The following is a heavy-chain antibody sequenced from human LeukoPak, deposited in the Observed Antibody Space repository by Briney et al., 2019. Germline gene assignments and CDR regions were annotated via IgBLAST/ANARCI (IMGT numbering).Heavy chain of an antibody. Sequence: SETLSLTCAVSGYSISIGYYWGWIRQPPGKGLEWIGYISYSGSTNYNPSLKSRVTISLDTSKNQFSLKLSSVTAADTAVYYCARVNPNWFDPWGQGTLVTVSS. CDR3: ARVNPNWFDP. CDR1: GYSISIGYY. V-gene: IGHV4-61*01. J-gene: IGHJ5*02. CDR2: ISYSGST.